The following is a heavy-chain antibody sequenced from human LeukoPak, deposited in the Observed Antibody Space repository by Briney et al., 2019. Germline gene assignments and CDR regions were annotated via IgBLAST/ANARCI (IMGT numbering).Heavy chain of an antibody. CDR3: AKDLYSSGWYYFDY. D-gene: IGHD6-19*01. CDR1: GGSLSSSSYY. J-gene: IGHJ4*02. V-gene: IGHV3-23*01. Sequence: PSETLSLTCTVSGGSLSSSSYYWGWIRQPPGEGLEWVSAISGSGGGTYSADSVKGRFTISRDNSKNTLYLQMNSLTAEDTAVYYCAKDLYSSGWYYFDYWGQGTLVTVSS. CDR2: ISGSGGGT.